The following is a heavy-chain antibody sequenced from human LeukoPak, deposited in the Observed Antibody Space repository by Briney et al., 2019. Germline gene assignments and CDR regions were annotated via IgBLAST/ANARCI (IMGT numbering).Heavy chain of an antibody. V-gene: IGHV3-48*03. D-gene: IGHD3-10*01. CDR1: GFTFSSYE. CDR3: ATITMVRGTDAFDI. CDR2: ISSSGSTI. Sequence: PGGSLRLSCAASGFTFSSYEMNWVRQAPGKGLEWVSYISSSGSTIYYADSVKGRFTISRDNAKNSLYLQMNSLRAEDTAVYYCATITMVRGTDAFDIWGQGTMVTVPS. J-gene: IGHJ3*02.